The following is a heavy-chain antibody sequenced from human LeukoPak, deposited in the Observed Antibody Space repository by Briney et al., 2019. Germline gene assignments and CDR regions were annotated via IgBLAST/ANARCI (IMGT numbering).Heavy chain of an antibody. CDR3: ARDLLYYDILTGLVVGPSTFDI. J-gene: IGHJ3*02. D-gene: IGHD3-9*01. V-gene: IGHV4-59*01. CDR1: GGSISSYY. CDR2: IYYSGST. Sequence: SETLSLTCTVSGGSISSYYWSWVRQPPGKGLEWIGYIYYSGSTNYNPSLKSRVTISVDTSKNQFSLKLSSVTAADTAVYYCARDLLYYDILTGLVVGPSTFDIWGQGTMVTVSS.